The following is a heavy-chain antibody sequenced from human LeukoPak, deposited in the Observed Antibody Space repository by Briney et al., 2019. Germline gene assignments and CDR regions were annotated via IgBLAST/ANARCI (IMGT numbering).Heavy chain of an antibody. J-gene: IGHJ4*02. Sequence: GGSLRLSCAASGFTFRSYAMSWVRQPPGKGLEYVSAIDGGGTTYYADSVKGRFTISRDNSKNTLYLQMNSLRAEDTAVYYCARASGYSTAAGDYWGQGTLVTVSS. V-gene: IGHV3-23*01. D-gene: IGHD6-13*01. CDR2: IDGGGTT. CDR1: GFTFRSYA. CDR3: ARASGYSTAAGDY.